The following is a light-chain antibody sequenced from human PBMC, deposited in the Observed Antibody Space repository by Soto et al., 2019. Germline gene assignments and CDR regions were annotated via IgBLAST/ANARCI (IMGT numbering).Light chain of an antibody. J-gene: IGLJ1*01. V-gene: IGLV2-14*01. CDR1: SSGVGAYNY. Sequence: QSALTQPASVSGSPGQSITISCTGTSSGVGAYNYVSWYQQHPGKAPNLMIYEVSNRPSGVSHRFSGSKSGNTASLTISGLQAEDEADYYCSSYTSSNTLNVFGTGTKVTVL. CDR3: SSYTSSNTLNV. CDR2: EVS.